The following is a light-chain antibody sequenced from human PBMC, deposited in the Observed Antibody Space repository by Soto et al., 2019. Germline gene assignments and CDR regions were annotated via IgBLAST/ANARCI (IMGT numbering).Light chain of an antibody. V-gene: IGKV1-5*01. CDR1: QSISSW. Sequence: DIPMTQSPSTLSASVGDRVTITCRASQSISSWLAWYQQKPGKAPKLLIHDASSLESGVPSRFSGSGSGTEFTLTISSLQSDDFATYYCQQYYSYWTFGQGTKVEIK. CDR2: DAS. J-gene: IGKJ1*01. CDR3: QQYYSYWT.